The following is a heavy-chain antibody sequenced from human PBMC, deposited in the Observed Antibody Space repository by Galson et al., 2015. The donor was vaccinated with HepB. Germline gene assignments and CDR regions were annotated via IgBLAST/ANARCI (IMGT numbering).Heavy chain of an antibody. V-gene: IGHV3-74*01. J-gene: IGHJ4*02. CDR2: INSDGTYI. D-gene: IGHD6-13*01. Sequence: GSLRLSCAASGFTFSNYWMHWVRQAPGKGLVWVSRINSDGTYITYADSVKGRFTISRDNAKNTLYLQMNSPRAEDTALYYCARTRGAAAGIFDYWGQGSLVTVSS. CDR3: ARTRGAAAGIFDY. CDR1: GFTFSNYW.